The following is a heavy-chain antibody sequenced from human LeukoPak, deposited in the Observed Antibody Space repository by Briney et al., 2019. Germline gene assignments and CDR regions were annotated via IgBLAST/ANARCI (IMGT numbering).Heavy chain of an antibody. CDR2: INPNSGGT. J-gene: IGHJ5*02. D-gene: IGHD2-15*01. CDR1: GYTFTGYY. Sequence: ASVKVSCKASGYTFTGYYMHWVRQAPGQGLEWMGWINPNSGGTNYAQKFQGRVTMTRDTSISTAYMELSRLRSDDTAVYYCAREGVVVVAATPNRALSWFDPWGQGTLVTVSS. V-gene: IGHV1-2*02. CDR3: AREGVVVVAATPNRALSWFDP.